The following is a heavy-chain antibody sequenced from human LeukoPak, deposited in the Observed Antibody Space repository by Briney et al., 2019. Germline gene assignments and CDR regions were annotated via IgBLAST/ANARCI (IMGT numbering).Heavy chain of an antibody. V-gene: IGHV3-23*01. Sequence: GGSLRLSCKASGFAFSDYYMDWVRQAPGKGLEWVSAISGSGGSTYYADSVKGRFTISRDNSKNTLYLQMNSLRAEDTAVYYCALTDYGGNPPSTLWYWGQGTLVTVSS. D-gene: IGHD4-23*01. CDR2: ISGSGGST. J-gene: IGHJ4*02. CDR1: GFAFSDYY. CDR3: ALTDYGGNPPSTLWY.